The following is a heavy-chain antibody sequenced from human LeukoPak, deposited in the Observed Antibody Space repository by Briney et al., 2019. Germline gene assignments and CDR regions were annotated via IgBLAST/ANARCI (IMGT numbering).Heavy chain of an antibody. CDR3: ARDRRLASFDY. D-gene: IGHD6-25*01. CDR2: ISGSGGST. V-gene: IGHV3-23*01. Sequence: HAGGSLRLSCAASGFTFSSYAMSWVRQAPGKGLEWVSAISGSGGSTYYADSVKGRFTISRDNSKNTLYLQMNSLRAEDAAIYYCARDRRLASFDYGGQGTLVTVSS. CDR1: GFTFSSYA. J-gene: IGHJ4*02.